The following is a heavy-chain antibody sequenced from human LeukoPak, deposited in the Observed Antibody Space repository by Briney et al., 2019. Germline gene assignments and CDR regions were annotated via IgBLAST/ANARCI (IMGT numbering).Heavy chain of an antibody. CDR1: GFTFSNYW. CDR3: ARDPWFDS. Sequence: GGSPRLSCAATGFTFSNYWMSWVRQAPGKGLEWVASINQDGSEKHYVDSLKGRFIMSRDNAKNSLYLQMNSLRAEDTAVYYCARDPWFDSWGQGTLVTVSS. CDR2: INQDGSEK. J-gene: IGHJ5*01. V-gene: IGHV3-7*01.